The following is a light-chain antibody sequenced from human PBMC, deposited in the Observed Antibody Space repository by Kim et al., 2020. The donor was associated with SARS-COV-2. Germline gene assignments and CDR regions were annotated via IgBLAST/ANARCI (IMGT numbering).Light chain of an antibody. Sequence: TPGRGVPISCSGGSPNIGRNAVYSYQQFPGTAPKLIIYRNSQRPSGVPDRFFGSKSGTSASLAISGLRSEDEGDYYCAAWNDSHWVFGGGTQLTVL. V-gene: IGLV1-47*01. CDR1: SPNIGRNA. CDR3: AAWNDSHWV. CDR2: RNS. J-gene: IGLJ3*02.